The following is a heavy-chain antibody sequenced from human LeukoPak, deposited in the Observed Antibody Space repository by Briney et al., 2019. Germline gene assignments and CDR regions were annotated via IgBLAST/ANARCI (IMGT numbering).Heavy chain of an antibody. CDR1: GYTFTGYY. J-gene: IGHJ6*03. D-gene: IGHD3-3*01. V-gene: IGHV1-2*02. Sequence: GASVKVSCKASGYTFTGYYMHWVRQAPGQGLEWMGWINPNSGGTNYAQKFQGRVTMTRDTSISAAYMELSRLRSDDTAVYYCVRDYDFSGRHYYMDVWGKGTTVTVSS. CDR3: VRDYDFSGRHYYMDV. CDR2: INPNSGGT.